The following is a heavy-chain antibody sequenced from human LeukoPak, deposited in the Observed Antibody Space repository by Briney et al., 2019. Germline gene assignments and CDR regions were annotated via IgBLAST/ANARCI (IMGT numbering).Heavy chain of an antibody. Sequence: GGSLRLSCAASGITFSTYWRHWVRQAPGKGLVWVSRINSDGSTTSYVDSVEGRFTISRDNAKNTLYLQMNSLRAEDTAVYYCARAGTVVVHDPSDAFDVWGQGTMVTVSS. CDR1: GITFSTYW. CDR3: ARAGTVVVHDPSDAFDV. CDR2: INSDGSTT. D-gene: IGHD2-15*01. J-gene: IGHJ3*01. V-gene: IGHV3-74*01.